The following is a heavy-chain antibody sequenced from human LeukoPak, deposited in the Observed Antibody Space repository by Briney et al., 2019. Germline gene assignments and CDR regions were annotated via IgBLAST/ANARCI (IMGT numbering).Heavy chain of an antibody. CDR3: ARDPWAYYYGSGHYYYGMDV. V-gene: IGHV4-4*07. J-gene: IGHJ6*02. CDR2: IYTSGST. CDR1: GGSISSYY. Sequence: SETLSLTCLVSGGSISSYYWSWLRQPAGKGLEWIGRIYTSGSTNYNPSLKSRVTMSVDTSKNQFTLKLSSVTAADTAVYYCARDPWAYYYGSGHYYYGMDVWGQGTTVTVSS. D-gene: IGHD3-10*01.